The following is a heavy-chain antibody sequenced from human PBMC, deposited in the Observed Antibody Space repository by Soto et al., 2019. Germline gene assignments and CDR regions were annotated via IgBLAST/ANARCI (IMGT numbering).Heavy chain of an antibody. V-gene: IGHV4-30-2*01. CDR1: GGSISSGGYP. Sequence: SETLSLTCAVSGGSISSGGYPWSWIRQPPGKGLEWIGYIYHSGSTYYNPSLKSRVTISVDRSKNQFSLKLSSVTAADTAVYYCARWWMYATRFDPWGQGTLVTVSS. J-gene: IGHJ5*02. CDR2: IYHSGST. D-gene: IGHD2-8*01. CDR3: ARWWMYATRFDP.